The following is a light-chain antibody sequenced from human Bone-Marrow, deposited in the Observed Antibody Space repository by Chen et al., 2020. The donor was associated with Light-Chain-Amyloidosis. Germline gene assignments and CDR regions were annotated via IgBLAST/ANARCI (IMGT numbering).Light chain of an antibody. J-gene: IGKJ2*01. V-gene: IGKV1-39*01. Sequence: DIQMTQSPSSLSASVRDRVTITCRASQSISTYLNWYHQKPGKAPKLLIYAASSLQSGVSSRFSGSGSRTESTLTISSLQPEDFATYYCQQSYSTPYTFGQGTKLEIK. CDR2: AAS. CDR3: QQSYSTPYT. CDR1: QSISTY.